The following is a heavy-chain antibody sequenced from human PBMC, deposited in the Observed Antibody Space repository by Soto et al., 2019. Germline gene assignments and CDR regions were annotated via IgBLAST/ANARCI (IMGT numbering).Heavy chain of an antibody. J-gene: IGHJ4*02. CDR3: AKEHSDGYFGY. CDR1: GFTFDDYA. CDR2: ISWNSGSI. D-gene: IGHD5-18*01. Sequence: EVQLVESGGGLVQPGRSLRLSCAASGFTFDDYAMHWVRQAPGKGLEWVSGISWNSGSIGYADSVKGRFTISRDNGKNSLYLQMNSLVADDTALYYCAKEHSDGYFGYWGKGALVTVCS. V-gene: IGHV3-9*01.